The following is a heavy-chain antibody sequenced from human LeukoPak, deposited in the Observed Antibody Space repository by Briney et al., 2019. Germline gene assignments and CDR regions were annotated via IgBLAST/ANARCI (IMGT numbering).Heavy chain of an antibody. CDR3: ARRSGSYDY. Sequence: GGSLRLSCSASGFAFSSYAMHWVRQAPGKGLEYVSAISSDGGGTYYADSVRGRFTISRDNSKNTLYLQMSSLRAEDTAVYYCARRSGSYDYWGQGTLVTVSS. CDR2: ISSDGGGT. J-gene: IGHJ4*02. V-gene: IGHV3-64D*09. D-gene: IGHD1-26*01. CDR1: GFAFSSYA.